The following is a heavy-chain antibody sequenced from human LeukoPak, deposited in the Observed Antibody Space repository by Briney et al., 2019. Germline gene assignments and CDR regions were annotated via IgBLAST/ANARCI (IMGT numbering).Heavy chain of an antibody. V-gene: IGHV4-59*01. D-gene: IGHD3-9*01. Sequence: TSETLSLTCTVSGGSISSYYWSWIRQPPGKGLEWIGYIYYSGSTNYNPSLKSRVTISVDTSKNQFSLKLSSATAADTAVYYCAGDFDWRKRGRYYYYGMDVWGQGTTVTVSS. CDR3: AGDFDWRKRGRYYYYGMDV. CDR2: IYYSGST. CDR1: GGSISSYY. J-gene: IGHJ6*02.